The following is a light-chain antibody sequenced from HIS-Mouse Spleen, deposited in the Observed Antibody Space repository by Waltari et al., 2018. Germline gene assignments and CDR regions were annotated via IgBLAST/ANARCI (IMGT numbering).Light chain of an antibody. Sequence: QSALTQPASVSGSPGQSITIPCTGTSRDFVSYNLVSWYQQHPGTAPKPMIYAGSKRPSWVSNRFSGSKSGNTASLTISGLQAEDEADYYCCSYAGSSTWVFGGGTKLTVL. J-gene: IGLJ3*02. CDR3: CSYAGSSTWV. CDR1: SRDFVSYNL. CDR2: AGS. V-gene: IGLV2-23*01.